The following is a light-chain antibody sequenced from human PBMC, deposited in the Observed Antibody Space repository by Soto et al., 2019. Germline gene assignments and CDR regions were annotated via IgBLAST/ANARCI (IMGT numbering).Light chain of an antibody. CDR3: SSYTSGSSRVV. V-gene: IGLV2-14*03. J-gene: IGLJ2*01. Sequence: QSALTQPASVSGSPGQSITISCTGTSSDVGGYNYVSWYQQHPGKAPKVMIYDVSKRHSGISNRFSGSKSGNTASLTISGLQVEDEADYYCSSYTSGSSRVVFGGGTKVTVL. CDR2: DVS. CDR1: SSDVGGYNY.